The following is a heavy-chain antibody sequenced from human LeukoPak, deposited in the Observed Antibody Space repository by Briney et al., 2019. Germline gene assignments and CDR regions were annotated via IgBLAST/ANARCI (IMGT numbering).Heavy chain of an antibody. Sequence: PGGSLRLSCAASGFTFSSYSMNWVRQPPGKGLEWVSSSSSSGSYIYYADSVKGRFTISRDNAKNSLYLQMNSLRVEDTAVYYCASYLYWWSDLGYWGQGTLVTVSS. V-gene: IGHV3-21*01. J-gene: IGHJ4*02. CDR3: ASYLYWWSDLGY. CDR1: GFTFSSYS. CDR2: SSSSGSYI. D-gene: IGHD2-8*02.